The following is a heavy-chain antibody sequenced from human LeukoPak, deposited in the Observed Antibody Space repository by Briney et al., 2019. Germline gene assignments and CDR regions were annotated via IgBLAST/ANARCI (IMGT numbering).Heavy chain of an antibody. V-gene: IGHV3-69-1*01. D-gene: IGHD6-19*01. J-gene: IGHJ4*02. CDR3: ARDREGYSSGWPYYFDY. CDR1: GFTFSDYT. Sequence: GGSLRLSCAASGFTFSDYTMNWVRQAPGKGLEWVSSISSNSYIYTADSLEGRFTTSRDNAKNSLFLQMNSLRAEDSAVYYCARDREGYSSGWPYYFDYWGQGTLVTVSS. CDR2: ISSNSYI.